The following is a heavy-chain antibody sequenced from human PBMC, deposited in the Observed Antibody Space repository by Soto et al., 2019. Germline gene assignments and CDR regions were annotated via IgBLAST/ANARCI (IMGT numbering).Heavy chain of an antibody. CDR1: GGSISSSSYY. D-gene: IGHD6-19*01. Sequence: QLQLQESGPGLVKPSETLSLTCTVSGGSISSSSYYWGWIRQPPGKGLEWIGSIYYSGSTYYNPSLKSRVTISVDTSKNQFSLKLSSVTAADTAVYYCAGHTPFRYSSGWGWFDPWGQGTLVTVSS. V-gene: IGHV4-39*01. J-gene: IGHJ5*02. CDR2: IYYSGST. CDR3: AGHTPFRYSSGWGWFDP.